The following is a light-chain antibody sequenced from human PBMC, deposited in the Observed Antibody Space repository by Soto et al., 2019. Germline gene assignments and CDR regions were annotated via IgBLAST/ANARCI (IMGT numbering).Light chain of an antibody. CDR3: QQYNSYPWT. CDR1: QSISSW. Sequence: DIQMTQSPSTLSASVGDRVTITCRARQSISSWLAWYQQKPGKAPKLLIYKASSLESGVPSRFSGSGSGTEFNLTTSSLQPDDFATYYCQQYNSYPWTCGQGTKVEIK. CDR2: KAS. J-gene: IGKJ1*01. V-gene: IGKV1-5*03.